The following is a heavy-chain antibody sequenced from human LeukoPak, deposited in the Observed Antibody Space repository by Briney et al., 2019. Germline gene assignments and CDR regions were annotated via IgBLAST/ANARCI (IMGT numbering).Heavy chain of an antibody. CDR1: GGSISSSNW. V-gene: IGHV4-4*02. CDR3: ARDSGSGTPDGVCGAFDI. J-gene: IGHJ3*02. D-gene: IGHD1-26*01. CDR2: IYHSGST. Sequence: KPSGTLSLTCAVSGGSISSSNWWSWVRQPPGKGLEWIGEIYHSGSTNYNPSLKSRVTISVDKSKNQFSLKLSSVTAADTAVYYCARDSGSGTPDGVCGAFDIWGQGTMVTVSS.